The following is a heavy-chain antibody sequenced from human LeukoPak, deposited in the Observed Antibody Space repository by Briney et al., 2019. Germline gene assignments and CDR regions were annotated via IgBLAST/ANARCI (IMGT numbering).Heavy chain of an antibody. Sequence: ASVKVSCKASGGTFSSYAISWVRQAPGQGLEWMGGIIPIFGTANYAQKFQGRVTITTDESTSTAYMELSSLRSEDTAVYYCARDRRARLWRGYYYNWFDPWGQGTLVTVSS. V-gene: IGHV1-69*05. J-gene: IGHJ5*02. CDR1: GGTFSSYA. CDR3: ARDRRARLWRGYYYNWFDP. D-gene: IGHD3-3*01. CDR2: IIPIFGTA.